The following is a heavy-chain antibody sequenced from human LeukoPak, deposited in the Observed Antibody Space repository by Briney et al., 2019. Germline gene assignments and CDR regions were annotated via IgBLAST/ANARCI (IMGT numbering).Heavy chain of an antibody. V-gene: IGHV3-30*02. D-gene: IGHD5-12*01. CDR1: GFTFSSYG. Sequence: PGGSLRRSCAASGFTFSSYGMHWVRQAPGKGLEWVAFIRYDGGNKYYADSVKGRFTISRDNSKNTLYLQMNSLRAEDTAVYYCAKDREYSGYEYFDYWGQGTLVTVSS. J-gene: IGHJ4*02. CDR2: IRYDGGNK. CDR3: AKDREYSGYEYFDY.